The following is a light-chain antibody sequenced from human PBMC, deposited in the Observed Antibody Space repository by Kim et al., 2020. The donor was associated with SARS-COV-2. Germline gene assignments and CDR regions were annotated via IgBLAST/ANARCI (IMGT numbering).Light chain of an antibody. CDR2: GVS. CDR3: HQYGSSLPYT. V-gene: IGKV3-20*01. J-gene: IGKJ2*01. Sequence: SPGERATLSCRASQSVRGNYLAWYQQKPGQAPRLLISGVSSRATGIPDRFSGSGSGTDFTLTISRLEPEDFAVYYCHQYGSSLPYTFGQGTKLEI. CDR1: QSVRGNY.